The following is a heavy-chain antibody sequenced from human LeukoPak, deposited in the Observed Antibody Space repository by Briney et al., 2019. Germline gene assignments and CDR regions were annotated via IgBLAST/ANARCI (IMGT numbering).Heavy chain of an antibody. CDR3: ARQAYDSSGSWAFDI. CDR2: IRYDGSNK. D-gene: IGHD3-22*01. V-gene: IGHV3-30*02. CDR1: GFTFSSYG. Sequence: GGSLRLSCAASGFTFSSYGMHWVRQAPGKGLEWVAFIRYDGSNKYYADSVKGRFTISRDNSKNTLYLQMNSLRAEDTAVYYCARQAYDSSGSWAFDIWGQGTMVTVSS. J-gene: IGHJ3*02.